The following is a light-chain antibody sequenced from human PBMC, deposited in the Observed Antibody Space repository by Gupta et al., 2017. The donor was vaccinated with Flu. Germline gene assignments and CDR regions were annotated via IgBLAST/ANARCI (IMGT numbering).Light chain of an antibody. Sequence: LYLSPGERATLSCRASQNIRNRYLAWYQPKAGQAPRLLIFDAYNRATGIADRFSGSGSGRDFTLTINRLEPEDFAVYYCQQYDESRDTFTFGPGTKVEIK. V-gene: IGKV3-20*01. J-gene: IGKJ3*01. CDR1: QNIRNRY. CDR3: QQYDESRDTFT. CDR2: DAY.